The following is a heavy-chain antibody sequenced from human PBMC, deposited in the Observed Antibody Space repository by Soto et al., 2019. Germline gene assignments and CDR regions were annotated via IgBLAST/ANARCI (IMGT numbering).Heavy chain of an antibody. Sequence: PSETLSLTCTVSGGSISRGGYYWSWIRQNPGKGLEWIGYTYNSVSTYYNPSLKSRVTISVDTSKNQFSLKLSSVTAADTAVYYCARALWGPAGHINWFDPWGQGTLVTVSS. CDR3: ARALWGPAGHINWFDP. V-gene: IGHV4-31*03. D-gene: IGHD2-2*01. J-gene: IGHJ5*02. CDR2: TYNSVST. CDR1: GGSISRGGYY.